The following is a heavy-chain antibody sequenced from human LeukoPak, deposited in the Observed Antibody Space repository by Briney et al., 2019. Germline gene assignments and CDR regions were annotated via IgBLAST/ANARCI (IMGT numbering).Heavy chain of an antibody. J-gene: IGHJ4*02. CDR1: GGSISSYY. CDR2: IYYSGGT. D-gene: IGHD1-26*01. CDR3: ARESLVGATIFDY. Sequence: PSETLSLTCTVSGGSISSYYWSWIRQPPGKGLEWIGYIYYSGGTNYNPSLKSRVTISVDTSKNQFPLKLSSVTAADTAVYYCARESLVGATIFDYWGQGTLVTVSS. V-gene: IGHV4-59*01.